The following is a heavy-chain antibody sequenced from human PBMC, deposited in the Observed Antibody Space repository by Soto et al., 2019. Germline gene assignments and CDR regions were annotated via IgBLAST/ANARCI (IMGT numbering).Heavy chain of an antibody. D-gene: IGHD4-4*01. CDR1: GFTFSSYE. Sequence: GRSLRLSCAVSGFTFSSYEMNWVRQAPGKGLEWVSYIGTSGTTIYYADSVRGRFTISRDNAKNSLYLQMNSLRAEDTAVYYCARDPAIYSGNFDYGLDVWGQGTTVTVSS. CDR2: IGTSGTTI. V-gene: IGHV3-48*03. CDR3: ARDPAIYSGNFDYGLDV. J-gene: IGHJ6*02.